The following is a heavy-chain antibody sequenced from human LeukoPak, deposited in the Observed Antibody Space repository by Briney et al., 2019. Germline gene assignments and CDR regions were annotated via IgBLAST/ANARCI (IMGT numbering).Heavy chain of an antibody. J-gene: IGHJ6*03. V-gene: IGHV1-69*13. Sequence: ASVKVSCKASGGTFSSYAISWVRQAPGQGLEWMGGIIPIFGTANYAQKFQGRVTITADESTSTAYMELSSLRSEDTAVYYCAREGRGYSLIGPNYYYYYYMDVCGKGTTVTSSS. D-gene: IGHD5-18*01. CDR1: GGTFSSYA. CDR3: AREGRGYSLIGPNYYYYYYMDV. CDR2: IIPIFGTA.